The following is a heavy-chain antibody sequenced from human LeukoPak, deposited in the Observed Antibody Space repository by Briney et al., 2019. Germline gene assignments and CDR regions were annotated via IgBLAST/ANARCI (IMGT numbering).Heavy chain of an antibody. Sequence: GASVKVSCKASGGTFSSYAISWVRQASGQGLEWMGGIIPIFGTANYAQKFQGRVTITADESTSTAYMELSSLRSEDTAVYYCARGYSIVVVVAATDPDAFDIWGQGTMVTVSS. V-gene: IGHV1-69*13. CDR2: IIPIFGTA. CDR1: GGTFSSYA. CDR3: ARGYSIVVVVAATDPDAFDI. J-gene: IGHJ3*02. D-gene: IGHD2-15*01.